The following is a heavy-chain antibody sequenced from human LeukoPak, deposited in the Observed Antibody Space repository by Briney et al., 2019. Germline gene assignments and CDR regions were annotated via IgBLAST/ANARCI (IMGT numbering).Heavy chain of an antibody. J-gene: IGHJ4*02. CDR2: INHSGRT. D-gene: IGHD5-18*01. Sequence: SETLSLTCAVYGGSFSGYYWSWIRQPPGKGLEWIGEINHSGRTNYNTSLKSRVTISVDTSKNQFSLKLSSVTAADTAVYYCARDHGYSYGYGYYFDYWGQGTLVTVSS. CDR3: ARDHGYSYGYGYYFDY. CDR1: GGSFSGYY. V-gene: IGHV4-34*01.